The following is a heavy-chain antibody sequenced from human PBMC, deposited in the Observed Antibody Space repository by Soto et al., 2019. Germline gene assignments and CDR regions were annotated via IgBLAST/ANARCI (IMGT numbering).Heavy chain of an antibody. Sequence: QVQLQESGPGLVKPSQTLSLTCTVSGGSISSGGYYWSWIRQHPGKGLEWIGYIYYSGSTYYNPSLKSRVTISVDTSKNQFSLKLSSVTAADTAVYYCARDQGYGIAAAVTFDYWGQGTLVTVSS. CDR1: GGSISSGGYY. CDR3: ARDQGYGIAAAVTFDY. J-gene: IGHJ4*02. D-gene: IGHD6-13*01. CDR2: IYYSGST. V-gene: IGHV4-31*03.